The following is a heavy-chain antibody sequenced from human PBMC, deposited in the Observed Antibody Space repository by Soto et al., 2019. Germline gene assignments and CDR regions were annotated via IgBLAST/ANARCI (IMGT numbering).Heavy chain of an antibody. Sequence: GASVKVSCKASGGTFSSYTISWVRQAPGQGLEWMGRIIPILGIANYAQKFQGRVTITADKSTSTAYMELSSLRSEDTAVYYCAREEDSGSYYWFDPWGQGTLVTVSS. J-gene: IGHJ5*02. D-gene: IGHD1-26*01. CDR2: IIPILGIA. V-gene: IGHV1-69*04. CDR1: GGTFSSYT. CDR3: AREEDSGSYYWFDP.